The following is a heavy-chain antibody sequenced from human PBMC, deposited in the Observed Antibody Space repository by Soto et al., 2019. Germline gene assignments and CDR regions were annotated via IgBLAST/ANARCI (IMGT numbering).Heavy chain of an antibody. V-gene: IGHV3-48*01. CDR3: AKDRGGSGAFDI. D-gene: IGHD3-10*01. CDR2: ISPAGSSI. Sequence: EGQLVDFGGGLVKPGGSLRLSCAASGFSFSIYSYNWVRQAPGKGLEWLSYISPAGSSIYYADSVKGRFTISRDSARDSVYLQMNSLRAEDTAVYYCAKDRGGSGAFDIWGQGTMVTVSS. J-gene: IGHJ3*02. CDR1: GFSFSIYS.